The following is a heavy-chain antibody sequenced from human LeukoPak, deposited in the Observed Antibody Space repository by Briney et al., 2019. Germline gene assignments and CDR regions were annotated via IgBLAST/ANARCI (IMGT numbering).Heavy chain of an antibody. V-gene: IGHV1-2*02. CDR2: INPITGDT. CDR1: GYTFSGHY. J-gene: IGHJ4*02. CDR3: ARYFAVPDGGGFDY. D-gene: IGHD3-3*01. Sequence: ASVKISCKASGYTFSGHYMHWVRQAPGQGLEWLGWINPITGDTKYAQKFQGSVTMTRDTSISTVYMELSGLTSDDTAIYYCARYFAVPDGGGFDYWGQGTLVTVSS.